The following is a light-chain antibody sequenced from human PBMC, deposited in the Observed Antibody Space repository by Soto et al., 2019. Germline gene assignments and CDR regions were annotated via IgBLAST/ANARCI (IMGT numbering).Light chain of an antibody. CDR2: RES. V-gene: IGKV1-5*03. Sequence: DIQMTQSPSTLSASLGGRVTITCRASQSISSWLAWYQQKPGKAPKLLIYRESNLQSGVPARFSSRGSGTDLTLTISSLQPDDFANYYCQQYSSSSTFGQGTKVEMK. J-gene: IGKJ1*01. CDR1: QSISSW. CDR3: QQYSSSST.